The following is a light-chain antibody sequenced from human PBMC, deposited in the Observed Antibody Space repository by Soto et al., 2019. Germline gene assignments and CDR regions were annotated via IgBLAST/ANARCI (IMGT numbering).Light chain of an antibody. Sequence: QSPSTLSASVGYRVTITCRASQSLGIWLAWHQQKPGKAPKLLIYDASTLKSGVPSRFSGSGSGTKFTLTISSLQPDDFATYYCQEYNSYSGTFGQGTKV. J-gene: IGKJ1*01. CDR2: DAS. V-gene: IGKV1-5*01. CDR3: QEYNSYSGT. CDR1: QSLGIW.